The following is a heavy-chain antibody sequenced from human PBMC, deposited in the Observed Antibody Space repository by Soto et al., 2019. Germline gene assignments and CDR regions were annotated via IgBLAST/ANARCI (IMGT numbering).Heavy chain of an antibody. J-gene: IGHJ6*03. CDR3: ARDALAGTYYDFWSGYYTDYYYYYMDV. V-gene: IGHV3-7*01. CDR1: GFTFSSYW. D-gene: IGHD3-3*01. Sequence: EVQLVESGGGLVQPGGSLRLSCAASGFTFSSYWMSWVRQAPGKGLEWVANIKQDGSEKYYVDSVKGRFTISRDNAKKSLYLQMNSLRAEDTAVYYCARDALAGTYYDFWSGYYTDYYYYYMDVWGKGTTVTVSS. CDR2: IKQDGSEK.